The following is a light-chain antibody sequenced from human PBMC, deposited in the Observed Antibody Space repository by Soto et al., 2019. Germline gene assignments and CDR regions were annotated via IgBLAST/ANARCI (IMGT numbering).Light chain of an antibody. Sequence: QSVLTQPPSVSGAPGQRVTIPCTGSSSNIGAVFDVHWYQQVPGTAPKLLIYENTKRPSGLPDRFSGSKSGTSASLAITGLQAEDEADYCQSYDSGLSGWLFGGGTKVTVL. CDR3: QSYDSGLSGWL. V-gene: IGLV1-40*01. J-gene: IGLJ2*01. CDR2: ENT. CDR1: SSNIGAVFD.